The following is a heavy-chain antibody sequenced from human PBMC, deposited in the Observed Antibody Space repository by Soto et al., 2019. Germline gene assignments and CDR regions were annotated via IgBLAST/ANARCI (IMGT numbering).Heavy chain of an antibody. CDR1: GYTFTSLG. J-gene: IGHJ5*02. V-gene: IGHV1-18*01. CDR3: ARASGGWSNNWFDP. Sequence: GASVKVSCKTSGYTFTSLGVSWVRQAPGQGLEWLGWISAYNGNTNYAQKFQGRVTMTTDTSTSTADMELRGLRSDDTAVYYCARASGGWSNNWFDPWGQGTLVTVSS. CDR2: ISAYNGNT. D-gene: IGHD6-19*01.